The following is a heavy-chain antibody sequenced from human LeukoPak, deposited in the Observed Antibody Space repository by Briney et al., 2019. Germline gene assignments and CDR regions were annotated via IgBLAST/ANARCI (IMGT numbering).Heavy chain of an antibody. CDR3: ARASLRYFDWLPPRGWFDP. CDR1: GYTFTNYG. J-gene: IGHJ5*02. V-gene: IGHV1-18*01. D-gene: IGHD3-9*01. Sequence: ASVKVSCKASGYTFTNYGISWVRQAPGQGLEWMGWISAYNGDTKSAQKVQGRVTMTTDTSTSTAYMELSSLRSEDTAVYYCARASLRYFDWLPPRGWFDPWGQGTLVTVSS. CDR2: ISAYNGDT.